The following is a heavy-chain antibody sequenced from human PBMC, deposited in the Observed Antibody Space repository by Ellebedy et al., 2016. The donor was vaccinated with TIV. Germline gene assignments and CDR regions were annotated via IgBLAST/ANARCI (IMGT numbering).Heavy chain of an antibody. J-gene: IGHJ4*02. Sequence: AASVKVSCKASGYTFTTYGISWVRQAPGQGLEWMGWISAHNGNTNYAQKIQGRVTMTIDTSTSTAYMELRSLRSDDTAVYYCMIGEFDYWGQGTLVTVSS. CDR1: GYTFTTYG. CDR2: ISAHNGNT. D-gene: IGHD2-21*01. CDR3: MIGEFDY. V-gene: IGHV1-18*01.